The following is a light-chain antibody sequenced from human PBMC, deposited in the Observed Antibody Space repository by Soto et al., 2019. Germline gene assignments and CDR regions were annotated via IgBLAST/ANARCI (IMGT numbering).Light chain of an antibody. J-gene: IGLJ1*01. CDR3: SSYTTNNTRV. CDR2: EVS. Sequence: QSVLTQPASVSGSPGQSITISCTGTSSDIGGFYYVSWYQHHPGKGPKLMIYEVSCRPSGISDRFSGSKSGNTASLTISGLQPEDDADYYCSSYTTNNTRVFGTGTKVTVL. V-gene: IGLV2-14*01. CDR1: SSDIGGFYY.